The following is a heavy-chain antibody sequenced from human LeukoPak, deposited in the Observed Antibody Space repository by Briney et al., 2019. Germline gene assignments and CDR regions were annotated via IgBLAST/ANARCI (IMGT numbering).Heavy chain of an antibody. CDR3: AAGEDYYDSSGYQHEAFDI. CDR1: GYIFTSYW. Sequence: GESLKIPCKGSGYIFTSYWFGWVGQLPGKGGEWMGIIYPGDSDTRYSASFQGQVTISDEKSISTAYLQWSSLKASDTAMYYCAAGEDYYDSSGYQHEAFDIWGQGTMVTVSS. V-gene: IGHV5-51*01. J-gene: IGHJ3*02. D-gene: IGHD3-22*01. CDR2: IYPGDSDT.